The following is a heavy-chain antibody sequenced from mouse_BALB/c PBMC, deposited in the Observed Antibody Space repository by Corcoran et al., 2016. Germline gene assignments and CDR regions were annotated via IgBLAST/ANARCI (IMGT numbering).Heavy chain of an antibody. J-gene: IGHJ4*01. CDR1: GFSLSTSGMG. CDR2: IYWDDDK. D-gene: IGHD2-4*01. V-gene: IGHV8-12*01. Sequence: QVTLKESGPGILQPSQTLSLTCSFSGFSLSTSGMGVSWIRQPSGKGLEWLAHIYWDDDKRYNPSLKSRLTISKDTSSNQVFLKSTSVDTADTATYYCARSDYDYAMDYWGQGTSVTVSS. CDR3: ARSDYDYAMDY.